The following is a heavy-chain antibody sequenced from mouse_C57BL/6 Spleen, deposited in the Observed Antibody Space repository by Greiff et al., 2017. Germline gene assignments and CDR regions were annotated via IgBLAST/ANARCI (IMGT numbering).Heavy chain of an antibody. Sequence: QVQLKQPGTELVKPGASVKLSCKASGYTFTSYWMHWVKQRPGQGLEWIGNINPSNGGTNYNEKFKSKATLTVDKSSSTAYMQLSSLTSEDSAVYYCAGRGHYYYGSSLFDYWGQGTTLTVSS. V-gene: IGHV1-53*01. CDR3: AGRGHYYYGSSLFDY. CDR1: GYTFTSYW. D-gene: IGHD1-1*01. J-gene: IGHJ2*01. CDR2: INPSNGGT.